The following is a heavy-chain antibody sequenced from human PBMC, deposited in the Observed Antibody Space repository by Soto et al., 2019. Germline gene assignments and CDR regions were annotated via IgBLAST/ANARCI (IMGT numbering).Heavy chain of an antibody. CDR2: ISGSGGST. V-gene: IGHV3-23*01. D-gene: IGHD3-10*01. J-gene: IGHJ4*02. CDR1: GFTFSSYA. Sequence: PGGSLRLSCAASGFTFSSYAMSWVRQAPGKGLEWVSAISGSGGSTYYADSVKGRFTISRDNSKNTLYLQMNSLRAEDTAVYYCAKQWYYYGSGSYSSDYWGQGPLVTVSS. CDR3: AKQWYYYGSGSYSSDY.